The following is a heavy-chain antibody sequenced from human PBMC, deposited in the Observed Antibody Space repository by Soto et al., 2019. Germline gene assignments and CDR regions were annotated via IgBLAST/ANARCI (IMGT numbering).Heavy chain of an antibody. J-gene: IGHJ4*02. Sequence: WETLTLTCTVSGGSISNYYWSWVRQSPGKGLEWIGYIFYIGTTNYNHSIKSRVTISLDTSKNQFSLKLRSVTAADTDVYYCVRGGGGYGNGTIDYWGQGTLVTVSS. V-gene: IGHV4-59*01. D-gene: IGHD5-18*01. CDR3: VRGGGGYGNGTIDY. CDR1: GGSISNYY. CDR2: IFYIGTT.